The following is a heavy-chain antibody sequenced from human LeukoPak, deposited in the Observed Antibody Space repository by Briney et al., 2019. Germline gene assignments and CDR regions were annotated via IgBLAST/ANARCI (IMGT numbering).Heavy chain of an antibody. V-gene: IGHV3-48*01. Sequence: GGSLRLSCAASGFTFSSYSMNWVRQAPGKGLEWVSYISSSSRTIYYADSVKGRFTISRDTPKNSLYPQINTLRPEDTPVYYCARDTAIAHDAFDIWGQGTMVTASS. CDR1: GFTFSSYS. CDR3: ARDTAIAHDAFDI. J-gene: IGHJ3*02. CDR2: ISSSSRTI. D-gene: IGHD5-18*01.